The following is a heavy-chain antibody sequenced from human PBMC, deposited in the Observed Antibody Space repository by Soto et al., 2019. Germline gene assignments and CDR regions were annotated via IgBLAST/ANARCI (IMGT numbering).Heavy chain of an antibody. Sequence: PGGSLRLSCAASGFTFDDYTMHWVRQAPGKGMEWVSLISWDGGSTYYADSVKGRFTISRDNSKHSLNLQMNSLRTEDTALYYCAKAVNSHWLAPGMDVWGQGTTVTVSS. CDR3: AKAVNSHWLAPGMDV. V-gene: IGHV3-43*01. D-gene: IGHD6-19*01. J-gene: IGHJ6*02. CDR2: ISWDGGST. CDR1: GFTFDDYT.